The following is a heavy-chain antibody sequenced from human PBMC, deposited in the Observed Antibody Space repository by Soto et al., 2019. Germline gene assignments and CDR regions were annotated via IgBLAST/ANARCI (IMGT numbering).Heavy chain of an antibody. Sequence: SETLSLTCTVSGASISSGDYFWSWIRQSPGKGLEWIGYIYDSGSSYYNPSLKSRVTMSVDTSKNQFSLKLRSVTAADTAVYYCAREKGYISGPKNFDYWGQGTLVTVSS. D-gene: IGHD5-12*01. CDR3: AREKGYISGPKNFDY. CDR2: IYDSGSS. V-gene: IGHV4-30-4*01. J-gene: IGHJ4*02. CDR1: GASISSGDYF.